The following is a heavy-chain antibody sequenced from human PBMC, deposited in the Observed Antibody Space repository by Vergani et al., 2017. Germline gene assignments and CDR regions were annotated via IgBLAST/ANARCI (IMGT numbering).Heavy chain of an antibody. D-gene: IGHD3-22*01. V-gene: IGHV4-31*03. J-gene: IGHJ4*02. CDR1: GDSISSGVYY. CDR3: ARMGGYDEGDAFRIGYFDS. CDR2: IYSTGST. Sequence: QVQLQESGPGLVKPSQTLSLTCSVSGDSISSGVYYWNWIRQHPGKGLEWIGYIYSTGSTHHNPSLRMRINMSVETSKNQLSLKLNSVTAADTAMYYCARMGGYDEGDAFRIGYFDSWGPGILVTVSS.